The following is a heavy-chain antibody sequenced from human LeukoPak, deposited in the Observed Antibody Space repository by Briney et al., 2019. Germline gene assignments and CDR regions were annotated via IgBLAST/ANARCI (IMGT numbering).Heavy chain of an antibody. CDR3: ARYYDFWSGYRVYYYYYYMDV. Sequence: GASVKVSCKASGGTFSSYAISWVRQAPGQGLEWMGWISAYNGNTNYAQKLQGRVTMTTDTSTSTAYMELRSLRSDDTAVYYCARYYDFWSGYRVYYYYYYMDVWGKGTTVTVSS. CDR2: ISAYNGNT. CDR1: GGTFSSYA. D-gene: IGHD3-3*01. V-gene: IGHV1-18*01. J-gene: IGHJ6*03.